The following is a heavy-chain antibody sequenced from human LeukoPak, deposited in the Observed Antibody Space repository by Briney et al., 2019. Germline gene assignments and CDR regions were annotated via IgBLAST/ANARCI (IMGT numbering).Heavy chain of an antibody. CDR2: INHSGST. V-gene: IGHV4-34*01. Sequence: PSETLSLTCAVYGGSFSGYYWSWIRQPPGKGLEWIGEINHSGSTNYNPSLKSRVTISVDTSKNQFSLKLSSVTAADTAVYYCARAGIWFGERGLDYWGQGTLVTVSS. CDR3: ARAGIWFGERGLDY. CDR1: GGSFSGYY. D-gene: IGHD3-10*01. J-gene: IGHJ4*02.